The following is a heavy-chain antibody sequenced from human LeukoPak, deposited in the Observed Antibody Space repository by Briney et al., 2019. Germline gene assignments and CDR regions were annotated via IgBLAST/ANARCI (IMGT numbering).Heavy chain of an antibody. D-gene: IGHD4-17*01. V-gene: IGHV3-30*18. Sequence: GGSLRLSCAASGFTFSSYWMSWVRQAPGKGLEWVASISYHTTDKFYADSVKGRFTISRDNSLDTLYLQMNSLRVEDTAIYYCAKPTTETTSYFFDYWGQGTLVTVSS. CDR2: ISYHTTDK. CDR1: GFTFSSYW. J-gene: IGHJ4*02. CDR3: AKPTTETTSYFFDY.